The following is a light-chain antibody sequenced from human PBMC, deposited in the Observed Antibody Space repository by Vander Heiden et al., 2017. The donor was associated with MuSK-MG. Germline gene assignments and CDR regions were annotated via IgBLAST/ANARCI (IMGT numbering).Light chain of an antibody. V-gene: IGKV3-11*01. Sequence: QSPAILSLSPGERATLSCRASQNVGIFLAWYQQKPGQSPRPLICERYQRVTGIQASVSGSGSGTDITYTIIAPEDEDVAFYHCQQSSDWFFTFGPGTRVDIK. CDR3: QQSSDWFFT. J-gene: IGKJ3*01. CDR1: QNVGIF. CDR2: ERY.